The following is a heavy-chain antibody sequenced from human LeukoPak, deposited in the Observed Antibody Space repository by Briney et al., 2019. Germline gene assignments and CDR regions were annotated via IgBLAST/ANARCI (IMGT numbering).Heavy chain of an antibody. CDR1: DYSISSGYGYY. CDR3: ARPNIRYCSGGACSNDGSDY. CDR2: IYHSGIT. J-gene: IGHJ4*02. Sequence: SETLSLTCTVSDYSISSGYGYYWGWIRQPPGKGLEWIGNIYHSGITYYNHFNSSLKSRVTISVDTSENQFSLKLSSVTAADTAVYYCARPNIRYCSGGACSNDGSDYWGQGTLVTVSS. V-gene: IGHV4-38-2*02. D-gene: IGHD2-15*01.